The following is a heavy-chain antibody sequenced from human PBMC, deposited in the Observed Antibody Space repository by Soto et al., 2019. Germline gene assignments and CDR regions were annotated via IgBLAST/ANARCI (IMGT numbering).Heavy chain of an antibody. CDR1: GFTFKHYG. Sequence: QVLLAESGGGVVQPGTSLRLSCAASGFTFKHYGMHWVRQAPGKGLEWVAVVWDDGRRREDADSVKGRFTSSRENFKDTVYVQMDSLRVEDTAVYYCARDRGQDAPIYRSGQGTLVIVSS. CDR3: ARDRGQDAPIYR. V-gene: IGHV3-33*01. J-gene: IGHJ5*02. CDR2: VWDDGRRR. D-gene: IGHD3-10*01.